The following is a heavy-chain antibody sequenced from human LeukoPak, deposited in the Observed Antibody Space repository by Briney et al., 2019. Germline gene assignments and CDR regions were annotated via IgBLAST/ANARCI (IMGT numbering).Heavy chain of an antibody. CDR1: GGSFSGYY. J-gene: IGHJ4*02. CDR2: IFYSGST. Sequence: RASETLSLTCAVYGGSFSGYYWSWIRQPPGKGLEWIGSIFYSGSTYYTPSLKSRVTMSVDTAQIQFSLRLTSVTAADTAVYYCARHVGGGRWRFDYWGQGTQVTVSS. V-gene: IGHV4-34*12. CDR3: ARHVGGGRWRFDY. D-gene: IGHD2-15*01.